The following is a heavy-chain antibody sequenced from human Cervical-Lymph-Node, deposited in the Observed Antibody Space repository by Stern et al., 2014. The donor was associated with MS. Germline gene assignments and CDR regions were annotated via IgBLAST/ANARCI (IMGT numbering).Heavy chain of an antibody. CDR1: GFTFTTFA. J-gene: IGHJ3*01. V-gene: IGHV3-30*07. CDR3: ARARGSTWHDAFDV. Sequence: QVQLGQSGGGVVQPGGSLRLACAASGFTFTTFAMHWVRQAPGKGLEWVAVVSWDGSGSYYADSVKGRFTISRDNSKNTLYLQMSSLRSEDTAVFYCARARGSTWHDAFDVWGQGTVVTVSP. D-gene: IGHD6-13*01. CDR2: VSWDGSGS.